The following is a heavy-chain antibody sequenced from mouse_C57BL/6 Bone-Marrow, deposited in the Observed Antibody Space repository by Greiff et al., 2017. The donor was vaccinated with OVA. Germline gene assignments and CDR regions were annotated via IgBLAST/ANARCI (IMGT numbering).Heavy chain of an antibody. Sequence: QVQLQQSGAELVKPGASVKLSCKASGYTFTSYWMQWVKQRPGQGLEWIGEIDPSDSYTNYNQKFKGKATLTVDTSSSTAYMQLSSLTSEDSAVYYCARAPDGYYWFAYWGQGTLVTVSA. V-gene: IGHV1-50*01. CDR1: GYTFTSYW. CDR2: IDPSDSYT. CDR3: ARAPDGYYWFAY. D-gene: IGHD2-3*01. J-gene: IGHJ3*01.